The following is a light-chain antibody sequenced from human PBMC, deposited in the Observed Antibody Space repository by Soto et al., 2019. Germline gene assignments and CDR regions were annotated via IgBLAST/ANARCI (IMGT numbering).Light chain of an antibody. Sequence: DIQMTQSPSSVSASVGDRVTITCRASQGISDWLAWFQQKPGKAPKLLIYAASTLQSGVPSRFSGSGSGTEYTLTITDLQPEDFATYYCQQATSFPFTFGPGTKVDIK. CDR2: AAS. CDR1: QGISDW. CDR3: QQATSFPFT. V-gene: IGKV1-12*01. J-gene: IGKJ3*01.